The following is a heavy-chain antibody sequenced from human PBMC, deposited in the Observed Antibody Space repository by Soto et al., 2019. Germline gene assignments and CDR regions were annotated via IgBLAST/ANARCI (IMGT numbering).Heavy chain of an antibody. Sequence: QVQLVQSGAEVEKPGASVKVSCKTSGYFFTSHYIHWVRLAPGRGLEWMGRINPNNGDTKSPQKFQGRVSMTRDTSISTAYMEMSGLRSDDTAVYYCAREITYGGGSFSLGLWGQGTLVTVSS. J-gene: IGHJ4*02. D-gene: IGHD3-10*01. CDR1: GYFFTSHY. CDR2: INPNNGDT. CDR3: AREITYGGGSFSLGL. V-gene: IGHV1-2*06.